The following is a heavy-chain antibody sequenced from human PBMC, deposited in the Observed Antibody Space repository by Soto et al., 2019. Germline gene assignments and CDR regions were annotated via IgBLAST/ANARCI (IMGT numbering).Heavy chain of an antibody. CDR2: IYYSGSS. CDR3: ARGSSGWSSVRLDD. D-gene: IGHD6-19*01. CDR1: SGSITSVNSY. J-gene: IGHJ4*02. Sequence: SLTCTVSSGSITSVNSYWSWIRHFPGKGLEWIGYIYYSGSSYYNPSLKGRVTISEDTSKKQFSLQLNSVTAADTAVYYCARGSSGWSSVRLDDWGQGTLVTVSS. V-gene: IGHV4-31*03.